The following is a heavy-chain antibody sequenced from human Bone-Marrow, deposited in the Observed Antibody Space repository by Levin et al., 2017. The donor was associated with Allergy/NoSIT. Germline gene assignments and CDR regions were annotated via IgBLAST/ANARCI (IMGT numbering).Heavy chain of an antibody. CDR2: IYYSGST. CDR3: ASQGSRYFDY. V-gene: IGHV4-59*01. CDR1: GGSIRSYY. D-gene: IGHD1-26*01. Sequence: SQTLSLPCTVSGGSIRSYYWSWIRQPPGKGLEWIGYIYYSGSTNYNPSLKSRVTISVDTSKNQFSLKLSSVTAADTAVYYCASQGSRYFDYWGQGTLVTVSS. J-gene: IGHJ4*02.